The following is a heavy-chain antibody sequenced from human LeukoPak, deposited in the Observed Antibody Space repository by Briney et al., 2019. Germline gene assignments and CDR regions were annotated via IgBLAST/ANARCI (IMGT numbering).Heavy chain of an antibody. J-gene: IGHJ5*02. D-gene: IGHD6-13*01. CDR3: AKDRQQLVWGGYNWFDP. V-gene: IGHV3-23*01. CDR2: ISGSGGST. Sequence: GGSLRLSCAASGFTFSSYAMSWVRQAPGKGLEWVSAISGSGGSTYYADSVKGRFTISRDNSKNTLYLQMNSLRAEDTAVYYCAKDRQQLVWGGYNWFDPWGQGTLVTVSS. CDR1: GFTFSSYA.